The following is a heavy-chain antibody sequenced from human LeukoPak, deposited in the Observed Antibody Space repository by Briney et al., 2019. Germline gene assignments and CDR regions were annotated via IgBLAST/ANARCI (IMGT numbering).Heavy chain of an antibody. CDR2: IYPCDSDT. D-gene: IGHD5-24*01. Sequence: GGALEISWRGSGYSFTSYWIGWGRRGPGKGVEGGGSIYPCDSDTRYSPSFQGQVTISADKSIRTAYLQWSSLKASDTAMYYCAIVEMATSPKKYDDAFDIWGQGTMVTVSS. J-gene: IGHJ3*02. CDR1: GYSFTSYW. CDR3: AIVEMATSPKKYDDAFDI. V-gene: IGHV5-51*01.